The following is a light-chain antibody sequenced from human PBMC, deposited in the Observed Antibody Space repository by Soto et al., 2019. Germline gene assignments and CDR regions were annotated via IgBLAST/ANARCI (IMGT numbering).Light chain of an antibody. CDR1: SSNIGAGYD. CDR2: GNS. CDR3: QSYDSGLSGFYV. V-gene: IGLV1-40*01. Sequence: QSVLTQPPSVSGAPGQRVTLSCTGGSSNIGAGYDVHWYQQLPGTAPKLLIYGNSNRPSGVPDRFSGSKSGTSASLAITGLQAEDEADYYCQSYDSGLSGFYVFGTGTKVTVL. J-gene: IGLJ1*01.